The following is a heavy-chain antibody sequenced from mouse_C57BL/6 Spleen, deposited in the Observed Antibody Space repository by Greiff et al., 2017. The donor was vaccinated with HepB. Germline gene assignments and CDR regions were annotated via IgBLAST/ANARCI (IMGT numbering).Heavy chain of an antibody. V-gene: IGHV1-4*01. J-gene: IGHJ1*03. CDR2: INPSSGYT. CDR1: GYTFTSYT. CDR3: AREGDEYFDV. Sequence: VQLQQSGAEPARPGASVKMSCKASGYTFTSYTMHWVKQRPGQGLEWIGYINPSSGYTKYNQKFKDKATLTADKSSSTAYMRLSSLTSEDSAVYYCAREGDEYFDVWGTGTTVTVSS.